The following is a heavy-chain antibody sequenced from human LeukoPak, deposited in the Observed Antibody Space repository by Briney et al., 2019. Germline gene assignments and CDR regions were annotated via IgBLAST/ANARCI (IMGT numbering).Heavy chain of an antibody. Sequence: GGSLRLSCAASAFTFRNYAMTWVRQAPGKGLDWVSAISGSGGSTYYADSVKGRFTISRENAKNSLYLQMNSLRAEDTAVYYCARDVGIAAAGTGFDYWGQGTLVTVSS. CDR3: ARDVGIAAAGTGFDY. D-gene: IGHD6-13*01. V-gene: IGHV3-23*01. CDR2: ISGSGGST. J-gene: IGHJ4*02. CDR1: AFTFRNYA.